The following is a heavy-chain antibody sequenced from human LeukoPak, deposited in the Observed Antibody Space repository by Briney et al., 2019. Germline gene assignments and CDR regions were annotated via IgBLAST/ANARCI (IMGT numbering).Heavy chain of an antibody. J-gene: IGHJ4*02. CDR1: GGSISSYY. CDR3: ARGEAAAGISDWDY. D-gene: IGHD6-13*01. CDR2: IYYSGST. Sequence: SETLSLTCTVSGGSISSYYWSWIRQPPGKGLEWIGYIYYSGSTNYNPSLKSRVTISVDTSKNQFSLKLSSVTAADTAVYYCARGEAAAGISDWDYWGQGTLVTVSS. V-gene: IGHV4-59*01.